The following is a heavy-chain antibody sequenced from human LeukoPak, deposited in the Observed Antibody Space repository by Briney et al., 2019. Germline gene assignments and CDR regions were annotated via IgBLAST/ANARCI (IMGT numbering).Heavy chain of an antibody. Sequence: SETLSLTCAVYGGSISSSSYYWGWIRQPPGKGLEWIGCIYYSGSTYYNPSLKSRVTISVDTSKNQFSLKLSSVTAADTAVYYCARHYGGWRTFDYWGQGTLVTVSS. CDR2: IYYSGST. V-gene: IGHV4-39*01. J-gene: IGHJ4*02. CDR1: GGSISSSSYY. CDR3: ARHYGGWRTFDY. D-gene: IGHD6-19*01.